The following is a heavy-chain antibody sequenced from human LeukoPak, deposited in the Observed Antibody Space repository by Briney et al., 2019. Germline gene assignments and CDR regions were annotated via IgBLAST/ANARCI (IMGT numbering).Heavy chain of an antibody. CDR2: ISYDGGNK. V-gene: IGHV3-30*18. D-gene: IGHD3-10*01. CDR1: GFTFSSYG. CDR3: AKEMDPYGSGSYYPYFAFDY. Sequence: PGGSLRLSCAASGFTFSSYGMHWVRQAPGKGLEWVAVISYDGGNKYYADSVKGRFTISRDNSKNTLYLQMNSLRAEDTAVYYCAKEMDPYGSGSYYPYFAFDYWGQGTLVTVSS. J-gene: IGHJ4*02.